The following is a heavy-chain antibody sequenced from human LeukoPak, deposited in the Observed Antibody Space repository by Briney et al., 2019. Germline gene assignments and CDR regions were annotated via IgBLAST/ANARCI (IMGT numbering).Heavy chain of an antibody. D-gene: IGHD3-22*01. CDR1: GGSFSGYY. V-gene: IGHV4-34*01. CDR3: ARGGENYYDSSGYYY. CDR2: INHGGST. J-gene: IGHJ4*02. Sequence: PSETLSLTCAVYGGSFSGYYWSWIRQPPGKGLEWIGEINHGGSTNYNPSLKSRVTISVDTSKNQFSLKLSSVTAADTAVYYCARGGENYYDSSGYYYWGQGTLVTVSS.